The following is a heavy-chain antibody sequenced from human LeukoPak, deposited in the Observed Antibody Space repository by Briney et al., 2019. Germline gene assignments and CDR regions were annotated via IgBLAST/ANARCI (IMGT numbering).Heavy chain of an antibody. CDR2: IYTTGFT. CDR3: AREGIAVADTYYYYYMDV. Sequence: PSETLSLTCTVSGASFSSPNYYWRWIRQPAGKGLEWIGRIYTTGFTNYHPSLKSRVTVSIDMSKNQFYLKLTSVTAADTAVYYCAREGIAVADTYYYYYMDVWGKGTWVTVSS. V-gene: IGHV4-61*02. CDR1: GASFSSPNYY. J-gene: IGHJ6*03. D-gene: IGHD6-19*01.